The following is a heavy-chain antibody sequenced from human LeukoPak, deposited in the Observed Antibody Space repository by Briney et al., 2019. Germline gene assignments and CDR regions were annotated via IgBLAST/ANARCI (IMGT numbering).Heavy chain of an antibody. CDR1: GFSVSSNY. Sequence: GGSLRLSCAASGFSVSSNYMSWVRQAPGKGLEWVSVIYSGGGTYYADSVEGRFTISRDNSKNTLYLQMNSLRAEDTAVYYCARPYDYVWGSYRSTSTNTFDYWGQGTLVTVSS. CDR3: ARPYDYVWGSYRSTSTNTFDY. J-gene: IGHJ4*02. D-gene: IGHD3-16*02. V-gene: IGHV3-66*01. CDR2: IYSGGGT.